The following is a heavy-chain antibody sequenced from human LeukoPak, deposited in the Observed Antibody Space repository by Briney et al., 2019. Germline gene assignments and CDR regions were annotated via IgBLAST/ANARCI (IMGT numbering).Heavy chain of an antibody. V-gene: IGHV3-7*01. CDR2: IKQDGSEK. J-gene: IGHJ6*03. CDR1: GFTFSSYW. Sequence: PGGSLRLSCAASGFTFSSYWMSWVRQAPGKGLEWVANIKQDGSEKYYVDSVKGRFTISRDNAKNSLYLQMNSLRAEDTAVYYCAKSESGWQSNYYYMDVWGKGTTVTISS. D-gene: IGHD6-19*01. CDR3: AKSESGWQSNYYYMDV.